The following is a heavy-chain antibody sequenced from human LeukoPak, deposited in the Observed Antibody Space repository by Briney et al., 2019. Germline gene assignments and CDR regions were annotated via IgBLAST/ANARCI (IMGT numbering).Heavy chain of an antibody. CDR1: GYTFTGYY. D-gene: IGHD2-2*01. Sequence: AASVKVSCKASGYTFTGYYMHWVRQAPGQGLEWMGWINPNSGGTNYTQKFQGRVTMTRDTSISTAYMELSRLRSDDTAVYYCAREYCSSTSCYAWGDYWGQGTLVTVSS. CDR2: INPNSGGT. J-gene: IGHJ4*02. V-gene: IGHV1-2*02. CDR3: AREYCSSTSCYAWGDY.